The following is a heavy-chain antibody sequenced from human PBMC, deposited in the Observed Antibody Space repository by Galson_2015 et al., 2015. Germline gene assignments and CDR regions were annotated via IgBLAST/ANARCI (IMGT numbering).Heavy chain of an antibody. CDR2: INNDGSGT. J-gene: IGHJ6*02. D-gene: IGHD1-26*01. V-gene: IGHV3-74*01. Sequence: LSLSCAASGSSFSSYWMHWVRQVPGKGLVWVSHINNDGSGTGYADSVKGRFTISRDNAKNTLYLQMNSLRSEDTAVYYCARDLWANYYYDGMDVWGQGTPVTVSS. CDR3: ARDLWANYYYDGMDV. CDR1: GSSFSSYW.